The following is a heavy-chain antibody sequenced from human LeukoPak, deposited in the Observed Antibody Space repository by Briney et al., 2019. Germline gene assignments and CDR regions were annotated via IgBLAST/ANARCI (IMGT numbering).Heavy chain of an antibody. CDR1: GFTFSNFF. D-gene: IGHD3-10*01. Sequence: QSGGSLRLSCAASGFTFSNFFMHWVRQAPGKGLEYVSAINENGGSTYYANSVKGRFTVSRDNSKNTLYLQMGSLRAEDVAVYYCARAPNYYGSARYYFDYWGQGALVTISS. J-gene: IGHJ4*02. CDR3: ARAPNYYGSARYYFDY. V-gene: IGHV3-64*01. CDR2: INENGGST.